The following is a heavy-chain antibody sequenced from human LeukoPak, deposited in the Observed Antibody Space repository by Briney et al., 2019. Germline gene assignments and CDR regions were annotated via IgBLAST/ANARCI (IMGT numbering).Heavy chain of an antibody. CDR1: GGSISSSSYY. CDR3: ARHTGIAAVPGYWFDP. CDR2: IYYSGTT. V-gene: IGHV4-39*01. Sequence: PSETLSLTCTVSGGSISSSSYYWGWIRQPPGKGLEWIGSIYYSGTTYYNPSLKSRVTISVDTSKNQFSLKLSSVTAADTAVYYCARHTGIAAVPGYWFDPWGQGTLVTVSS. D-gene: IGHD6-13*01. J-gene: IGHJ5*02.